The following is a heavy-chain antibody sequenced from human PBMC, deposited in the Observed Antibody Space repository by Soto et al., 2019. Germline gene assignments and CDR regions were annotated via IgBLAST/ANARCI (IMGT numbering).Heavy chain of an antibody. CDR1: GGSINSNF. CDR2: ISSNGDT. Sequence: QVQLQESGPGLVKPSETLSLTCTISGGSINSNFLTWIRQPAGKGLEWIGRISSNGDTNYNPSLRGRVSMSLDTSKNHFSLKLNSVTASDTAVYFCARGRSWGSSAFDIWGQGTMVTVSS. CDR3: ARGRSWGSSAFDI. D-gene: IGHD7-27*01. V-gene: IGHV4-4*07. J-gene: IGHJ3*02.